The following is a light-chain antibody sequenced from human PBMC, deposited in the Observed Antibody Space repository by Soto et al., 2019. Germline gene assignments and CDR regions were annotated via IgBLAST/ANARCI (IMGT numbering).Light chain of an antibody. J-gene: IGLJ1*01. CDR3: QPYDSSLSGSPYV. CDR1: SSNIGAGYD. CDR2: GNS. Sequence: QSVLTQPPSVSGAPGQRVTISCTGSSSNIGAGYDVHWYQQLPGTAPKLLIYGNSNRPSGVPDRFSGSKSGTSASLAITGLQAEDEADYYCQPYDSSLSGSPYVFGTGTKVTGL. V-gene: IGLV1-40*01.